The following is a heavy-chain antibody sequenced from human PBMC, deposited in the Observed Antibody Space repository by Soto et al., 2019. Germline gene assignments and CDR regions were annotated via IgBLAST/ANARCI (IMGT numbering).Heavy chain of an antibody. J-gene: IGHJ4*02. Sequence: GGSLRLSCAASGFTFSSYAMSWVRQAPGKGLEWVSAISGSGDSTYYADSVKGRFAISRDNSKNTLYLQMNSLRAEDTAVYYCAKGIYSYGYNSFDYWGQGTLVTVSS. CDR1: GFTFSSYA. CDR3: AKGIYSYGYNSFDY. D-gene: IGHD5-18*01. CDR2: ISGSGDST. V-gene: IGHV3-23*01.